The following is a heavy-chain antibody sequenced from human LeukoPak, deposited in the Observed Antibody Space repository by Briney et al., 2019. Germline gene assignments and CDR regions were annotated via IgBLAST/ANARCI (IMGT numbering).Heavy chain of an antibody. V-gene: IGHV3-21*01. Sequence: KPGGSLRLSCAASGFTFSSYSMSWVRQAPGKGLEWVSSISGGSSSIYYADSVKGRFTISRDNAKNSLYLQMNSLRAEDTAVYYCARGGTSTGRSDYWGQGTLVTVSS. CDR1: GFTFSSYS. CDR2: ISGGSSSI. D-gene: IGHD6-19*01. J-gene: IGHJ4*02. CDR3: ARGGTSTGRSDY.